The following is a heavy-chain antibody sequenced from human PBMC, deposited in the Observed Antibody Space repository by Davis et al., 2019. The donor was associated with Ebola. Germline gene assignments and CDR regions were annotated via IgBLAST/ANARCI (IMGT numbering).Heavy chain of an antibody. Sequence: GSLRLSCTVSGGSISGDYWSWIRQPPGKGLEWIGYIHDSGSTNYNPSLKSRLTISVDTSKNQFSLKLSSVIAADTAVYYCARVSNKYGMDVWGQGTTVTVSS. V-gene: IGHV4-59*01. D-gene: IGHD2/OR15-2a*01. J-gene: IGHJ6*02. CDR1: GGSISGDY. CDR2: IHDSGST. CDR3: ARVSNKYGMDV.